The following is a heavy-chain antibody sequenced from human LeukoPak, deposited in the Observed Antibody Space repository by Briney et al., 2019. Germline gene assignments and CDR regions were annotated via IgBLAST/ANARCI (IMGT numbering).Heavy chain of an antibody. CDR1: RFTFSSYW. CDR2: IKQDGSEK. J-gene: IGHJ4*02. D-gene: IGHD7-27*01. Sequence: GGSLRLSCAASRFTFSSYWMTWVRQAPGKGLEWVANIKQDGSEKYYVDSVKGRFTISRDNAKNSLYLQMNSLRAQDTAVYYCGRGHWGLDYWGQGALVTVSS. CDR3: GRGHWGLDY. V-gene: IGHV3-7*01.